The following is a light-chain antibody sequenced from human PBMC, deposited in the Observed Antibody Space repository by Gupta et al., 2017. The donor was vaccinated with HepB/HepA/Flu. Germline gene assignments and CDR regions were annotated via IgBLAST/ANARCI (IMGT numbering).Light chain of an antibody. J-gene: IGLJ3*02. Sequence: QSLLTQPPSASGTPGQRVTISCSGRSSNIGSNYVYWYQQLPGTAPKLLIYRNNQRPSGVPDRFSGSKSGTSASLAISGLRSEDEADYYCAAWDDSLSGWVFGGGTKLTVL. CDR2: RNN. CDR3: AAWDDSLSGWV. CDR1: SSNIGSNY. V-gene: IGLV1-47*01.